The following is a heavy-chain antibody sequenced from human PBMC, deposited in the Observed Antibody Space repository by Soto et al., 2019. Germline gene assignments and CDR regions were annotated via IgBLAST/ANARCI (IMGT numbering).Heavy chain of an antibody. D-gene: IGHD2-21*01. J-gene: IGHJ6*03. Sequence: QVQLVQSGAELKKPGSSVMVSCAASGGSFTSYSFTWVRQAPGQGLEWMGRIIPIQGKANYALKFQDRVTITADRSTRTVYMELTSLRPEDTAVYFCAKSLLFVDHGYMDVWGKGTTVTVSS. V-gene: IGHV1-69*02. CDR1: GGSFTSYS. CDR2: IIPIQGKA. CDR3: AKSLLFVDHGYMDV.